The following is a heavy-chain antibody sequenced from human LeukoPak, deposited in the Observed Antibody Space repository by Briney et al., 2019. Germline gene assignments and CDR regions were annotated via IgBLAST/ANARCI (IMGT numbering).Heavy chain of an antibody. J-gene: IGHJ4*02. Sequence: GGSLRLSCAASGFTFSSYSMNWVRQAPGKGLEWVSYISSSSSTIYYADSVKGRFTISRDNAKNSLYLQMNSLRAEDTAVYYCARDDYYGSGSYYRPDYWGQGTLVTVSS. D-gene: IGHD3-10*01. CDR2: ISSSSSTI. CDR3: ARDDYYGSGSYYRPDY. CDR1: GFTFSSYS. V-gene: IGHV3-48*04.